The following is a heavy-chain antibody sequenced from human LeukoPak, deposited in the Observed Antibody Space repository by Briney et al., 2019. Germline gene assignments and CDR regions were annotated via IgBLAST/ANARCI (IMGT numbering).Heavy chain of an antibody. CDR3: ARFDSSGWLDAFDI. Sequence: QTLSLTCAISGDSVSSNSAAWNWIRQSPSRGLEWLGGTYYRSKWYNDYAVSVKSRITINPDTSKNQFSLQLNSVTPEDTAVYYCARFDSSGWLDAFDIWGQGTMVTVSS. V-gene: IGHV6-1*01. CDR1: GDSVSSNSAA. CDR2: TYYRSKWYN. J-gene: IGHJ3*02. D-gene: IGHD6-19*01.